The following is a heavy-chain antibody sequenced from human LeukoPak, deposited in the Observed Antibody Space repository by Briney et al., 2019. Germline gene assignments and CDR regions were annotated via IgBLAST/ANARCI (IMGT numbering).Heavy chain of an antibody. V-gene: IGHV3-23*01. Sequence: GGSLRLSCAASTFIVSSSHMTWVRQAPGKGLEWVSSISGGGTVTYADSVKGRFTISRDNSKNMLYLQMSGLRAEDTAVYSCVKGQILMDCWGQGALVTVSS. D-gene: IGHD3-9*01. CDR3: VKGQILMDC. CDR2: ISGGGTVT. J-gene: IGHJ4*02. CDR1: TFIVSSSH.